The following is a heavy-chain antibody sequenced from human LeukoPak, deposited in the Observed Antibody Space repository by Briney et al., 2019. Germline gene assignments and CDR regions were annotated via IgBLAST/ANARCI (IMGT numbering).Heavy chain of an antibody. J-gene: IGHJ4*02. CDR3: AICFGYRSGWYEDY. D-gene: IGHD6-19*01. Sequence: GGSLRLSCAASGFTFSTYAFHWVRQAPGKGLEWVALISYDGTNTYYADSVKGRFTTSRDNSKNTLYLQMNSQRVEDTAVYHCAICFGYRSGWYEDYWGQGTLLTVSS. CDR1: GFTFSTYA. V-gene: IGHV3-30-3*01. CDR2: ISYDGTNT.